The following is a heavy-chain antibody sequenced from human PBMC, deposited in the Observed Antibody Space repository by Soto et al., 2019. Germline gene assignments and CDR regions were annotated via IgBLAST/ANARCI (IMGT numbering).Heavy chain of an antibody. J-gene: IGHJ6*03. CDR1: GYTFTSYG. V-gene: IGHV1-18*01. CDR3: AREGCSGGSCYYYYYMDV. Sequence: QVQLVQSGAEVKKPGASVKVSCKASGYTFTSYGISWVRQAPGQGLEWMGWISAYNGNTNYAHKLQGRVTMTTDTSTSTAYMELRSLRSDDTAVYYCAREGCSGGSCYYYYYMDVWGKGTTVTVSS. D-gene: IGHD2-15*01. CDR2: ISAYNGNT.